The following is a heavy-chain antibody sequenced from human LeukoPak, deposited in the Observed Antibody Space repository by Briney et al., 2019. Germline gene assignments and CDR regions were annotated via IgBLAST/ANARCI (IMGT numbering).Heavy chain of an antibody. D-gene: IGHD3-16*02. V-gene: IGHV1-2*02. J-gene: IGHJ3*02. CDR3: ARDRYSIIDAFDI. CDR1: GYTFSGYY. Sequence: ASVKVSCKASGYTFSGYYMHWVRQAPGQGLEWMGWINPNSGGTNYAQKFQGRVTMTRDTSITTAYMELSSLRSDDTAVYYCARDRYSIIDAFDIWAQGTMVTVSS. CDR2: INPNSGGT.